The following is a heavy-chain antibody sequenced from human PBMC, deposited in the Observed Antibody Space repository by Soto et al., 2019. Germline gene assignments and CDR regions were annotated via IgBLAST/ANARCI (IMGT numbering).Heavy chain of an antibody. D-gene: IGHD3-10*01. CDR1: GFTFTNHA. Sequence: EVQLVESGGVLVQPGVSLRFSCAASGFTFTNHAMSWVRQAPGKGLEWVSAISGSGGGTYYADSVKGRFTIPSDNSDNTLYLQMTSLRAEDTAGYFWTIGGGRIGELTLYFDHWCQGTLVTVSS. CDR2: ISGSGGGT. V-gene: IGHV3-23*04. CDR3: TIGGGRIGELTLYFDH. J-gene: IGHJ4*02.